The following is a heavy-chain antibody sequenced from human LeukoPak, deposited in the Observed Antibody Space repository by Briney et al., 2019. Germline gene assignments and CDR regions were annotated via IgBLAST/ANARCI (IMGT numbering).Heavy chain of an antibody. D-gene: IGHD2-2*01. CDR3: ARDLGGYCSSTSCSFDY. Sequence: GASVKVSCKASGYTFTGYYMHWVRQAPGQGLEWMGWINPNSGGTNYAQKFQGRVTMTRDTSIRTAYMELSRLRSDDTAVYYCARDLGGYCSSTSCSFDYWGQGTLVTVSS. V-gene: IGHV1-2*02. CDR1: GYTFTGYY. CDR2: INPNSGGT. J-gene: IGHJ4*02.